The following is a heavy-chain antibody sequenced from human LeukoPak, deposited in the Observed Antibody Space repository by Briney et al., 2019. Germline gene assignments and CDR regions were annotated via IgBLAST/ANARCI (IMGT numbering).Heavy chain of an antibody. V-gene: IGHV4-39*01. CDR2: IYYSGST. CDR3: GRHRSSPWIQEIDY. J-gene: IGHJ4*02. D-gene: IGHD5-12*01. CDR1: GGSISSSSYY. Sequence: SETLSLTCTISGGSISSSSYYWGWIRQPPGKGLEWLGSIYYSGSTYYNPSFKSRVTISVDTSKNQFSLKLSSVTAADTAVYCCGRHRSSPWIQEIDYWGQGSLVTVSS.